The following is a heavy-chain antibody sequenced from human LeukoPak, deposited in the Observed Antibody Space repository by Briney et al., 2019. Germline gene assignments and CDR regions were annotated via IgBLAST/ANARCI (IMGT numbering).Heavy chain of an antibody. CDR1: GFTFSSYA. J-gene: IGHJ6*02. CDR2: ISYDGSIK. V-gene: IGHV3-30-3*01. Sequence: GRSLRLSCAASGFTFSSYAMHWVRQAPGKGLEWVAVISYDGSIKYYADSVKGRFTTSRDNSKNMLYLQMNSLSAEDTAVYYCARDMDSSRPTGYYYGMDVWGQGTTVTVSS. CDR3: ARDMDSSRPTGYYYGMDV. D-gene: IGHD6-13*01.